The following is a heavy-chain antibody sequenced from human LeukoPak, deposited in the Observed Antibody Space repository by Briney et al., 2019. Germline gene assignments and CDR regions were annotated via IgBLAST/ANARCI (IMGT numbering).Heavy chain of an antibody. J-gene: IGHJ4*02. CDR2: IGTGGET. CDR1: GFIFSAYA. CDR3: AKRATVTTKYFDS. V-gene: IGHV3-23*01. D-gene: IGHD4-17*01. Sequence: GGSLRLSCAASGFIFSAYAMSWVRQAPGQGLEWISVIGTGGETHYAESVRGRFTISRSNFKNTLYLQMNSLRAEDTAVYYCAKRATVTTKYFDSWGQGTLVTVSS.